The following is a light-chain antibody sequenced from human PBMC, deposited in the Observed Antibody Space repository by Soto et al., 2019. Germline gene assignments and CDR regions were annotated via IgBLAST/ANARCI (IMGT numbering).Light chain of an antibody. CDR1: QNIGTY. CDR3: QQTLSVPRT. CDR2: AAS. J-gene: IGKJ1*01. V-gene: IGKV1-39*01. Sequence: DVQMTQSPRFLSASVGDRATITCRASQNIGTYLTWYQQKPGKGPTVLIYAASTLQRGVPSRFSGSTTGTDFTLTITGLQPEDSATYYCQQTLSVPRTFGLGTKVEIK.